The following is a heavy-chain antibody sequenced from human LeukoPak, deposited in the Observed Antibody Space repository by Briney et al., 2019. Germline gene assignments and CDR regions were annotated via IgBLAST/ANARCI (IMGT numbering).Heavy chain of an antibody. CDR1: GYTFTGYY. Sequence: ASVKVSCKASGYTFTGYYMHWVRQAPGQGLEWMGWINPNSGGTNYAQKFQGRVTMTRDTSISTAYMELSRLRSDDTAVYYCARLAYDQPHGWFDPWDQGTLVTVSS. CDR3: ARLAYDQPHGWFDP. CDR2: INPNSGGT. D-gene: IGHD3-22*01. V-gene: IGHV1-2*02. J-gene: IGHJ5*02.